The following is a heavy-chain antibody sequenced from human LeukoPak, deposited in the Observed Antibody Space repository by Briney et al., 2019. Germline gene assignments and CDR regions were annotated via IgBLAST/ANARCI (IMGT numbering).Heavy chain of an antibody. Sequence: GGSLRLSCAASGFTFNAYSMHWVRQAPGKGLEWVALISYDGSNKYYAASVKGRFTISRDNSKNTVFLQMNSLRAEDTAVYYCAKDHSKIQPFDYWGQGTLVTVSS. CDR1: GFTFNAYS. V-gene: IGHV3-30-3*01. D-gene: IGHD5-18*01. CDR3: AKDHSKIQPFDY. J-gene: IGHJ4*02. CDR2: ISYDGSNK.